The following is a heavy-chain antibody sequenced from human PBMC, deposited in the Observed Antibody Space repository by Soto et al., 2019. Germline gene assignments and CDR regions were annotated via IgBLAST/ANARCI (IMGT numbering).Heavy chain of an antibody. CDR3: ARGSWGAAAGTAPINFDY. D-gene: IGHD6-13*01. CDR1: GFTFSNYG. Sequence: VQLVESGGGLVQPGGSLRLSCAASGFTFSNYGMHWVRQAPGKGLEWVAVIWYDSTNKFYADSVKGRFTISRDNSKNTLYLQMNSLRAEDTAVYYCARGSWGAAAGTAPINFDYWGQGTLVTVSS. J-gene: IGHJ4*02. V-gene: IGHV3-33*01. CDR2: IWYDSTNK.